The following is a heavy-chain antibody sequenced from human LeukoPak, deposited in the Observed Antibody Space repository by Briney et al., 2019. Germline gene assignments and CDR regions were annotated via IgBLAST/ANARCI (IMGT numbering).Heavy chain of an antibody. CDR2: IYYSGST. CDR3: ARRDDYGDPREFDY. J-gene: IGHJ4*02. V-gene: IGHV4-59*08. CDR1: GGSISSYY. Sequence: SETLSLTCTVSGGSISSYYWSWIRQPPGKGLEWIGYIYYSGSTNYNPSLKSRVTISVDTSKNQFSLKLSSVTAADTAVYYCARRDDYGDPREFDYWGQGTLVTVSS. D-gene: IGHD4-17*01.